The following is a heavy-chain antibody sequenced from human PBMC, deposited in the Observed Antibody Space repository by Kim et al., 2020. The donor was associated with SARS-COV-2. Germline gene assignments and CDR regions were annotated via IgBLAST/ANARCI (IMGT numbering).Heavy chain of an antibody. CDR1: GFTFSSCD. J-gene: IGHJ6*01. Sequence: GGSLRLSCAASGFTFSSCDMHWFRQAPGKGLEWVSVISCAGGTKYYADAVKSLFTISRDYANNALFLQKNSLREEDTAFYYATRVTWSRPRYGMDV. CDR3: TRVTWSRPRYGMDV. D-gene: IGHD3-16*01. CDR2: ISCAGGTK. V-gene: IGHV3-30-3*01.